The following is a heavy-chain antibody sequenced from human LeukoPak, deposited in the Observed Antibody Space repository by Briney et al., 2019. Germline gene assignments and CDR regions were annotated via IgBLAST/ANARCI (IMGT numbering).Heavy chain of an antibody. D-gene: IGHD4-23*01. Sequence: ASVKVSCKASGYTFTDYYIHWVRQAPGQGLEWMGWINPNSGGTNYAQKFQGRVTMTRDTSISTAYMELSRLTSDDTAVYSCARGSAVVGGGGPLFDYWGRGTLVTVSS. CDR1: GYTFTDYY. CDR2: INPNSGGT. V-gene: IGHV1-2*02. CDR3: ARGSAVVGGGGPLFDY. J-gene: IGHJ4*02.